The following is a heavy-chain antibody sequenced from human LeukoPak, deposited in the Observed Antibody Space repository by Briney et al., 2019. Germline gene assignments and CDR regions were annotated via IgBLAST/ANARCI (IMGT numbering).Heavy chain of an antibody. Sequence: SVKVSCKASGGTFSSYAISWVRQAPGQGLEWMGGIIPIFGTANYAQKFQGRVTITADESTSTAYMELCSLRSEDTAVYYCASGNTIFNWFDPWGQGTLVTVSS. V-gene: IGHV1-69*13. J-gene: IGHJ5*02. D-gene: IGHD3-9*01. CDR1: GGTFSSYA. CDR3: ASGNTIFNWFDP. CDR2: IIPIFGTA.